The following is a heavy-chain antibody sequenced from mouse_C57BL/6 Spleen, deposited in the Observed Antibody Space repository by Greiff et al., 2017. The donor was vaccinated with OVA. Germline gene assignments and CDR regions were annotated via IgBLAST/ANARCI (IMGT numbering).Heavy chain of an antibody. Sequence: VQLQQSGPELVKPGASVKISCKASGYAFSSYWMNWVKQRPGKGLEWIGRIYPGDGGNNYNGKFKGKATLTAYKSSSTDYMQLSRLTYEDSAVYFCAVGSSPYYYAMDYWGQGTSVTVSS. D-gene: IGHD1-1*01. V-gene: IGHV1-82*01. CDR3: AVGSSPYYYAMDY. CDR1: GYAFSSYW. J-gene: IGHJ4*01. CDR2: IYPGDGGN.